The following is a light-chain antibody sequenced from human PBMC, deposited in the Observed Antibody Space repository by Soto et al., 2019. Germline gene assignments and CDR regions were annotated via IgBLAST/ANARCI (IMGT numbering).Light chain of an antibody. CDR1: ENGRTF. CDR2: GAS. Sequence: PGELATLSFRASENGRTFVDWYQQNPGQAPRLLIHGASNRATGIPARFSGSGFGTDFTLTISSLQSEDFAVYCCQQYNSWPLTFGGGTKVDIK. CDR3: QQYNSWPLT. J-gene: IGKJ4*01. V-gene: IGKV3D-15*01.